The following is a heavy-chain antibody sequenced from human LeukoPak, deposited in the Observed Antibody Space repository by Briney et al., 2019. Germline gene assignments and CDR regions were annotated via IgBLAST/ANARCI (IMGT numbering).Heavy chain of an antibody. D-gene: IGHD2-15*01. V-gene: IGHV3-9*01. J-gene: IGHJ6*02. CDR1: GFTFDDYA. CDR3: AKDSAGDYCSGGSCYHYGMDV. CDR2: ISWNSGSI. Sequence: GRSLRLSCAASGFTFDDYAMHWVRQAPGKGLEWVSGISWNSGSIGYADSVKGRFTISRDNAKNSLYLQMNSLRAEDTALYYCAKDSAGDYCSGGSCYHYGMDVWGQGTTVTVSS.